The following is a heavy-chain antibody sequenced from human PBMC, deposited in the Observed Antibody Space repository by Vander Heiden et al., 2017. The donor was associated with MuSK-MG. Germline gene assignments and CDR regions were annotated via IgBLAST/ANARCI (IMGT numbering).Heavy chain of an antibody. D-gene: IGHD6-19*01. CDR1: GDYFSRYY. CDR2: VYAIGTS. Sequence: QVQLQESGTGLVKTSETLSLPCSVSGDYFSRYYCNWVRQFDDKRLEWIGRVYAIGTSNYNPSLKSRVAMSVDTSKNQFSLKLTSASAADTAMYYCVTGGRYGWFDPWGQGIPVTVSS. J-gene: IGHJ5*02. CDR3: VTGGRYGWFDP. V-gene: IGHV4-4*07.